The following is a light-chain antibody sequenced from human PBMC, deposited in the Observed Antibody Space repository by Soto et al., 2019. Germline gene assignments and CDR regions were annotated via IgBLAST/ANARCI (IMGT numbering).Light chain of an antibody. CDR3: ATWDASLNGPL. CDR2: RNN. Sequence: QSVLTQPPSASGTPGQRVTISCSGGSSNIGSYYVYWYQHLPGTAPKLLIYRNNQRPSGVPDRFSGSKSGTSASLVISGLRSEDETDYYCATWDASLNGPLFGGGTKLTVL. J-gene: IGLJ2*01. CDR1: SSNIGSYY. V-gene: IGLV1-47*01.